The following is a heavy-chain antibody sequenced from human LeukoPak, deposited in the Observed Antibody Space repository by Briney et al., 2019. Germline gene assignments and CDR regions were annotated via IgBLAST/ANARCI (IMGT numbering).Heavy chain of an antibody. CDR1: GYSFTSYY. CDR2: INPSGGSA. Sequence: ASVKVSCKASGYSFTSYYMHWVRQAPGQGLEWMGIINPSGGSASYAQKFQGRVTMTRDTSTSTVYMEMSSLRSEDTAVYYCARGLGSGSYYGSWGQGTLLTVSS. V-gene: IGHV1-46*01. J-gene: IGHJ5*02. CDR3: ARGLGSGSYYGS. D-gene: IGHD3-10*01.